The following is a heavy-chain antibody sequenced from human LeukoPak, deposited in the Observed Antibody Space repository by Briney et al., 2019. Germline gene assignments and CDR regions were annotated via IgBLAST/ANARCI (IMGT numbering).Heavy chain of an antibody. J-gene: IGHJ3*02. V-gene: IGHV1-69*05. CDR3: AGAASSGPPATYAFDI. CDR1: GGTFSSYA. Sequence: SVKVSCKASGGTFSSYAISWVRQAPGQGLEWMGGIIPIFGTANYAQKFQGRVTITTDESTSTAYMELSSLRSEDTAVYYCAGAASSGPPATYAFDIWGQGTMVTVSS. CDR2: IIPIFGTA. D-gene: IGHD6-19*01.